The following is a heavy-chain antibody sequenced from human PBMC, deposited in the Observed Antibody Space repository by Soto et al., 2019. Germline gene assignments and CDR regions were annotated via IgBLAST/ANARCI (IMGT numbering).Heavy chain of an antibody. D-gene: IGHD2-21*02. Sequence: QVQLVQSGAEVKKPGSSVKVSCKASGGTFSSYAISWVRQAPGQGLEWMGGIIPIFGTANYAQKFQGRVTITADESTRTAYMELSSLRSEDTAVYYCARDRHAYCGGDCYFRWFDPWGQGTLVTVSS. CDR2: IIPIFGTA. CDR1: GGTFSSYA. J-gene: IGHJ5*02. V-gene: IGHV1-69*12. CDR3: ARDRHAYCGGDCYFRWFDP.